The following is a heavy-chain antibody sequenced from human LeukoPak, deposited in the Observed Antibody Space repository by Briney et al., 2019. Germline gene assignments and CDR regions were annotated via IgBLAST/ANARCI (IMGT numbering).Heavy chain of an antibody. D-gene: IGHD5-18*01. CDR2: ISGSGGST. J-gene: IGHJ4*02. CDR1: GFTVSSNY. Sequence: GGSLRLSCAASGFTVSSNYMSWVRQAPGKGLEWVSAISGSGGSTYYADSVKGRFTISRDNSKNTLYLQMNSLRAEDTAVYYCAVGYSYGYPYYFDYWGQGTLVTVSS. CDR3: AVGYSYGYPYYFDY. V-gene: IGHV3-23*01.